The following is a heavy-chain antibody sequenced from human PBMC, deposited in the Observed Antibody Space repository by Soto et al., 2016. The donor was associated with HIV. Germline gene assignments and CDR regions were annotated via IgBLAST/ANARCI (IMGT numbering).Heavy chain of an antibody. CDR2: INSDGSST. J-gene: IGHJ4*02. CDR1: GFTFSSYW. D-gene: IGHD3-16*02. CDR3: ASGGVPYIWGSYRHDY. V-gene: IGHV3-74*01. Sequence: EVQLVESGGGLVQPGGSLRLSCAASGFTFSSYWMHWVRQAPGKGLVWVSLINSDGSSTSYADSVKGRFTISRDNAKNTLYLQMNSLRAEGTAVYYCASGGVPYIWGSYRHDYWGQGTLVTVSS.